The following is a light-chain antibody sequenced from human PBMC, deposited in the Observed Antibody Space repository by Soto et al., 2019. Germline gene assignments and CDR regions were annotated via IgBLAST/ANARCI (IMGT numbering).Light chain of an antibody. CDR1: SSDVGSYNY. Sequence: QSALTQPASVSGSPGQSITISCTGTSSDVGSYNYVSWYQQHPGKAPKLMIYEVSNRPSGVSDRFSGSKSDNTASLTISGLQAEDEADYYCSSYTSTATRVFGGGTKLTVL. J-gene: IGLJ3*02. CDR3: SSYTSTATRV. V-gene: IGLV2-14*01. CDR2: EVS.